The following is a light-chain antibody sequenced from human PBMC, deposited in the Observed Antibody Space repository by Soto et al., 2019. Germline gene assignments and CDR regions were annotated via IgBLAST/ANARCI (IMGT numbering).Light chain of an antibody. CDR3: QQYHDYPWT. J-gene: IGKJ1*01. V-gene: IGKV1-5*03. CDR1: QSITVW. Sequence: DIQMTQSPSTLSASVGDRVTITCRASQSITVWLAWYQQKPGKAPKLLIYKASSLESGVPSRFSGSGSGTKFTLTVSSLQPDDFAAYYCQQYHDYPWTFGQGTKVEIK. CDR2: KAS.